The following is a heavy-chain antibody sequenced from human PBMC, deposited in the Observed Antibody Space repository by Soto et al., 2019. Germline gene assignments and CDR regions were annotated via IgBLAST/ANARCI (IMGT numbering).Heavy chain of an antibody. V-gene: IGHV3-23*01. Sequence: ELQLLESGGGSVQPGGSLRLSCAASGFTFSSYAMHWVRRPPGKGLEWVSSISGSGGTAYYADSVKGRFSISRDRLVNTLYLQMNSLRAEDTAVYYWAKGRGQNWNFEYWDQGTLVIVSP. CDR1: GFTFSSYA. CDR3: AKGRGQNWNFEY. CDR2: ISGSGGTA. J-gene: IGHJ4*02. D-gene: IGHD1-1*01.